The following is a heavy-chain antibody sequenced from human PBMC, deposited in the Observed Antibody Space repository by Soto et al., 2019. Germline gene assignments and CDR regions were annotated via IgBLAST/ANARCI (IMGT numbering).Heavy chain of an antibody. Sequence: SVKVSCKASGDIFDNYAISWVRQAPGQGLEWLGGISPVIGTTHYAQIFQGRLTITADRSTMTTYMELSGLKSEDTAIYFCARDYSGYDPALNRFDPWGQGTLVTVS. J-gene: IGHJ5*02. D-gene: IGHD5-12*01. CDR2: ISPVIGTT. CDR3: ARDYSGYDPALNRFDP. V-gene: IGHV1-69*06. CDR1: GDIFDNYA.